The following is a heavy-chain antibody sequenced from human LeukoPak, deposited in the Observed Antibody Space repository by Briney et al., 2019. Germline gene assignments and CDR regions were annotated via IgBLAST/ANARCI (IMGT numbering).Heavy chain of an antibody. CDR3: ARETQPVVGATSILGKFSGLIQLRKFFGFDP. D-gene: IGHD1-26*01. CDR2: IYYSGIT. CDR1: GGSISSSSYY. Sequence: PSETLSLTCTVSGGSISSSSYYWGWIRQPPGKGLEWIGSIYYSGITYYNPSLKSRVTISVDTSKNQFSLKLSSVTAADTAVYYCARETQPVVGATSILGKFSGLIQLRKFFGFDPWGQGTLVTVSS. J-gene: IGHJ5*02. V-gene: IGHV4-39*07.